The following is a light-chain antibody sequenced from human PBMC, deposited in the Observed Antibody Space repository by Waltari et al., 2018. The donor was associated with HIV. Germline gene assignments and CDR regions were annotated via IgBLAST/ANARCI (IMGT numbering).Light chain of an antibody. CDR3: QQYYARPWT. CDR1: QNVLYNSNNKNF. V-gene: IGKV4-1*01. Sequence: DIVMTQSAESLAVSLGERATINCKSSQNVLYNSNNKNFLAWYQQKPGQSPKLLIYWASTRESGVPGLFSCSGSGTDFPLTIRSLQAEDAAVYYCQQYYARPWTFGQGTKVEIK. J-gene: IGKJ1*01. CDR2: WAS.